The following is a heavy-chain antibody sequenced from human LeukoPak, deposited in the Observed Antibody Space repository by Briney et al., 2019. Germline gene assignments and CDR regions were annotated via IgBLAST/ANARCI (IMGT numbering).Heavy chain of an antibody. D-gene: IGHD1-14*01. CDR1: GDSISSSSSY. CDR2: IYYSGST. CDR3: ARSAGGSLSGSFDY. Sequence: PSETLSLTCTVSGDSISSSSSYWGWIRQPPGEGLEWIGSIYYSGSTYYNTSLKSRVTISVDTSKNQFSLKLSSVTAADTAMYYCARSAGGSLSGSFDYWGQGTLVTVSS. J-gene: IGHJ4*02. V-gene: IGHV4-39*01.